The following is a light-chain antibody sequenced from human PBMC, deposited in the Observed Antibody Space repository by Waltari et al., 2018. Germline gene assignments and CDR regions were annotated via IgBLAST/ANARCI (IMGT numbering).Light chain of an antibody. V-gene: IGKV1-39*01. Sequence: DIQMTQSPSSLSASVGDRVTITCRASQSISYYLNWYQQKPGKAPKLLIYAASSFQSGVPSRFSGSGSGTDFTLTISSLQPEDFATYYCQQSYTTPVTFGQGTKVEIK. J-gene: IGKJ1*01. CDR2: AAS. CDR1: QSISYY. CDR3: QQSYTTPVT.